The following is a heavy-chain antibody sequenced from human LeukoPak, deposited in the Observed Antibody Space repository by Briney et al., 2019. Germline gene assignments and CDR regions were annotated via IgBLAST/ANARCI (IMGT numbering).Heavy chain of an antibody. V-gene: IGHV4-59*11. CDR1: GGSISSHY. Sequence: SETLSLTCTVSGGSISSHYWSWIRQPPGKGLEWIGYIYYSGSTNYNPSLKSRVTISVDTSKNQFSLKLSSVTAADTAVYYCAREDACSGYYYFDYWGQGTLVTVSS. J-gene: IGHJ4*02. CDR2: IYYSGST. D-gene: IGHD3-22*01. CDR3: AREDACSGYYYFDY.